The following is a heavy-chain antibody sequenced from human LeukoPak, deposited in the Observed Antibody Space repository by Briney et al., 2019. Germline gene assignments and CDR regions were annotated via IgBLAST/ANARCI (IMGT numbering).Heavy chain of an antibody. V-gene: IGHV3-7*04. J-gene: IGHJ4*02. CDR3: ARGGSGSYPDFDY. CDR2: MKRDGSEK. D-gene: IGHD3-10*01. Sequence: GGSLRLSCSASGFRFSGYWMSWVRQAPGKGLEWVANMKRDGSEKYYVDSVKGRFTISRDNAKNSLYLQMNSLRAEDTAVYYCARGGSGSYPDFDYWGQGTLVTVSS. CDR1: GFRFSGYW.